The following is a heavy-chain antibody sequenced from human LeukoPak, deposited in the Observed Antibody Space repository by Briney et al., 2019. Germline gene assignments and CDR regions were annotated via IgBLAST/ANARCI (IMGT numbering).Heavy chain of an antibody. D-gene: IGHD1-26*01. CDR2: IYTSGST. V-gene: IGHV4-61*02. J-gene: IGHJ5*02. CDR3: AGEVGGSWFDP. CDR1: GGSISSGSHY. Sequence: SETLSLTCTVSGGSISSGSHYWSWIRQPAGKGLEWIGRIYTSGSTNYNPSLKSRVTISLDTSENQFSLKLSSVTAADTAVYYCAGEVGGSWFDPWGQGTLVTVSS.